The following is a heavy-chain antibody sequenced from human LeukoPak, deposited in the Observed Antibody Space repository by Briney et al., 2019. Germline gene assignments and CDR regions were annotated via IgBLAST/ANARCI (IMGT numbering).Heavy chain of an antibody. Sequence: PSETLSLTCAVYGGSFSGYYWSWIRQPPGKGLEWIGEINHSGSTNYNPSLKSRVTISVDTSKNQFSLKLSSVTAADTAVYYCASVKISGVVIIRKWFDPWGQGTLVTVSS. CDR2: INHSGST. J-gene: IGHJ5*02. V-gene: IGHV4-34*01. CDR3: ASVKISGVVIIRKWFDP. CDR1: GGSFSGYY. D-gene: IGHD3-3*01.